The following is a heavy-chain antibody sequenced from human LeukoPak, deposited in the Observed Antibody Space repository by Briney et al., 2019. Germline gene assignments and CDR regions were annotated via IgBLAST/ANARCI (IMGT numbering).Heavy chain of an antibody. CDR2: ISGSGEFI. J-gene: IGHJ4*02. CDR3: ARDDSHGYHFFDS. D-gene: IGHD3-22*01. CDR1: GFTLRSYS. Sequence: PGGSLRLSCAASGFTLRSYSMNWIRQAPGKGLEWVSSISGSGEFIYYGDSVKGRVTISRDNGKNSLYLQMNSVRPEDMAVYYCARDDSHGYHFFDSWGRGTLVTVSS. V-gene: IGHV3-21*01.